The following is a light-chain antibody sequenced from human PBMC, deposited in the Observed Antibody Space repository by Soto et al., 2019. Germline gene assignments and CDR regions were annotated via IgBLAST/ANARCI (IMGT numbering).Light chain of an antibody. J-gene: IGKJ5*01. CDR2: DTS. V-gene: IGKV3-11*01. CDR3: QQRQYWPPIT. CDR1: QSVSSY. Sequence: VLTQSPATLSLSPGERATLSCRASQSVSSYLAWYQQKPCQAPRLLIYDTSNRATGVPARFSGSGSGTDFTLTISSLEPEDCAIYYCQQRQYWPPITFGQGTRLEIK.